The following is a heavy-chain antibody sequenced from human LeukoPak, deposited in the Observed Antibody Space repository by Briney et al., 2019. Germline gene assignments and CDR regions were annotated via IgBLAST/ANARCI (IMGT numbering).Heavy chain of an antibody. V-gene: IGHV1-46*01. CDR2: INPSGGST. CDR1: GYTFTSYY. D-gene: IGHD2-15*01. J-gene: IGHJ5*02. Sequence: GASLKVSSEASGYTFTSYYMHWVRQAPGQGLEWMGIINPSGGSTRYAQRFQGRVTMTRDTSTSTVYMELSSLRSEDTAVYYCARGVVFKSSSWYDTWGQGTLVTVSS. CDR3: ARGVVFKSSSWYDT.